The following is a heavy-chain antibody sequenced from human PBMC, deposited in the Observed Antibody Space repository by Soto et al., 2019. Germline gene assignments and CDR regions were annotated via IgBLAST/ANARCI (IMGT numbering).Heavy chain of an antibody. V-gene: IGHV1-8*01. J-gene: IGHJ5*02. CDR1: GYTFTSHD. Sequence: QVQLVQSGAEVKKPGASVKVSCKASGYTFTSHDINWVRQATGQRPEWMGWMNPNSGNTGYAQKFQGRVTMTRDTSISTAYMELSSLTSEDTAIYYCARDIGGGCGYGDYFDPWGQGTLVTVSS. CDR2: MNPNSGNT. D-gene: IGHD4-17*01. CDR3: ARDIGGGCGYGDYFDP.